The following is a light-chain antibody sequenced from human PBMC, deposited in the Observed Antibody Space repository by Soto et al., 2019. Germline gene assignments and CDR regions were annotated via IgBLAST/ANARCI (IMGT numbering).Light chain of an antibody. J-gene: IGLJ1*01. CDR2: EVN. Sequence: QSALTQPPSASGSPGQSVAISCTGTGSDVGGYNYVSWYQQHPGKAPKLMIYEVNKRPSGVPDRFSGSKSGNTASLTVSGLQAEDEADYYCSSYAGSSNVFGTGT. CDR3: SSYAGSSNV. V-gene: IGLV2-8*01. CDR1: GSDVGGYNY.